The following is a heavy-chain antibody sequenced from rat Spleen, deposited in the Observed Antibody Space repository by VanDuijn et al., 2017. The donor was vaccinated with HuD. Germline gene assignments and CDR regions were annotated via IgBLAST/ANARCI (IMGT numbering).Heavy chain of an antibody. Sequence: QVQLMESGPGLVQPSETLSLTCTVSGFSLTSYNVHWVRQPPGKGLEWMGVMWSGGSTDYNSALKSRLSISRDTSKNQVFLKMNSLQSEDTTTYYCARHSYYGLFDYWGQGIMVTVSS. D-gene: IGHD1-6*01. CDR3: ARHSYYGLFDY. CDR1: GFSLTSYN. J-gene: IGHJ2*01. V-gene: IGHV2-45*01. CDR2: MWSGGST.